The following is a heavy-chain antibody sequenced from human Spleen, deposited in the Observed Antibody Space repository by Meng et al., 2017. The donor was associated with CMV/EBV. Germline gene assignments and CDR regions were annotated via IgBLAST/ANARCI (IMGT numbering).Heavy chain of an antibody. CDR3: ARGNSTSSLY. CDR1: GYSISSGYY. Sequence: SETLSLTCTVSGYSISSGYYWGWIRQPPGKGLEWIGSIYHSGSTYYNPSLKSRVTISVDTSKNQFSLRLSSVAAADTAVYYCARGNSTSSLYWGQGTLVTVSS. V-gene: IGHV4-38-2*02. J-gene: IGHJ4*02. CDR2: IYHSGST. D-gene: IGHD2-2*01.